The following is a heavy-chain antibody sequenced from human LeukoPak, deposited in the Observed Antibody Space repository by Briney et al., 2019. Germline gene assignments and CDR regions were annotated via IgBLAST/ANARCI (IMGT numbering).Heavy chain of an antibody. CDR3: ARNHYDSAEFDY. V-gene: IGHV3-33*01. D-gene: IGHD3-22*01. Sequence: GGSLRLSCAASGFTFSSYGMHWVRQAPGKGLEWVAIVWYDGSNKYYGDSAKGRLSLSRDNSKNTVYLEMNCLRADDTAVYYYARNHYDSAEFDYWGRGTVVTVS. J-gene: IGHJ4*02. CDR1: GFTFSSYG. CDR2: VWYDGSNK.